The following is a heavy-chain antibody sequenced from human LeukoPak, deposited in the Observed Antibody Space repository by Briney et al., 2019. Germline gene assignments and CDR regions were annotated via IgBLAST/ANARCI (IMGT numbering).Heavy chain of an antibody. D-gene: IGHD4-11*01. CDR1: GGSITSYY. CDR2: VYYSGTT. Sequence: SETLSLTCTVSGGSITSYYWSWIRQPPGKGLEWIGYVYYSGTTTYSPSLKSRVTISIDTSKNQFSLELRSVTAADTAVYYCARGRYSNYYYYYYMDVWGKGTTVTVSS. V-gene: IGHV4-59*01. J-gene: IGHJ6*03. CDR3: ARGRYSNYYYYYYMDV.